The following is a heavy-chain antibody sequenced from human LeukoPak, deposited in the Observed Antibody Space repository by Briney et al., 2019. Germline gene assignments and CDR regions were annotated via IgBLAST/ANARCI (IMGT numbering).Heavy chain of an antibody. D-gene: IGHD3-22*01. V-gene: IGHV1-18*01. J-gene: IGHJ4*02. CDR2: ISAYDGNT. CDR3: AKMGASSGYSPIDY. Sequence: GASVRVSRKTSGYSFTIYGFSWVRQAPGQGGEGMGWISAYDGNTNYAQKVQGRVTMTTDSSTSTAYMELRSLRSDDTAVYYCAKMGASSGYSPIDYWGQGTLVTVSS. CDR1: GYSFTIYG.